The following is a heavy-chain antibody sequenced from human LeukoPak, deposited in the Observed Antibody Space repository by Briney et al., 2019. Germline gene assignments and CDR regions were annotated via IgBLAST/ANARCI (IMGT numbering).Heavy chain of an antibody. J-gene: IGHJ4*02. Sequence: SVKVSCKASGGTFSSYAISWVRQAPGQGLEWMGGIIPIFGTANYAQKFQGRVTITTDESTSTAYMELSSLRSEDTAVYYCARDLTLLTYYYDSSGLDYWGQGTLVAVSS. CDR1: GGTFSSYA. CDR3: ARDLTLLTYYYDSSGLDY. V-gene: IGHV1-69*05. CDR2: IIPIFGTA. D-gene: IGHD3-22*01.